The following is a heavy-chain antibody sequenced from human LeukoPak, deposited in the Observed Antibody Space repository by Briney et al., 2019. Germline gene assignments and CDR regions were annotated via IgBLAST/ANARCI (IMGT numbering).Heavy chain of an antibody. CDR3: ARRAGDYSHPYDY. D-gene: IGHD3-22*01. V-gene: IGHV3-53*01. CDR1: GFTFSSFG. J-gene: IGHJ4*02. CDR2: IYSGGDT. Sequence: GGSLRLSCAASGFTFSSFGMSWVRQAPGKGLEWVSFIYSGGDTYYADSVKGRSTISRDNSKNTFHLQMNSLRAEDTAVYYCARRAGDYSHPYDYWGQGTLVTVSS.